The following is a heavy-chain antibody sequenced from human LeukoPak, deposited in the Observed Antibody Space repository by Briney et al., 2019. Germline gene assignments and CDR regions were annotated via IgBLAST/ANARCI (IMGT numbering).Heavy chain of an antibody. V-gene: IGHV1-46*01. J-gene: IGHJ5*02. CDR2: INPSGGST. D-gene: IGHD2-2*01. Sequence: VASVKVSCKASGYTFTSYYMHWVRQAPGQGLEWMGIINPSGGSTNYAQKFQGRVTITADKSTSTACMELSSLRSEDTAVYYCARDCSSTSCYDETINWFDPWGQGTLVTVSS. CDR3: ARDCSSTSCYDETINWFDP. CDR1: GYTFTSYY.